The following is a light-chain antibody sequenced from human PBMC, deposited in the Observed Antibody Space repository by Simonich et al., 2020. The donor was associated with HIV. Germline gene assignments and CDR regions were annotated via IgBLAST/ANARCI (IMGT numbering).Light chain of an antibody. J-gene: IGKJ2*01. Sequence: DIQMTQSPSSLSASVGDRVTITCHASQDIDNYLNWYQQKPGKAPKLLIYDASSLETGVPSRFSGSGSGTYFTFTISSLQPEDIATYYCQQYDILPYTFGQGTKLEIK. CDR3: QQYDILPYT. CDR1: QDIDNY. CDR2: DAS. V-gene: IGKV1-33*01.